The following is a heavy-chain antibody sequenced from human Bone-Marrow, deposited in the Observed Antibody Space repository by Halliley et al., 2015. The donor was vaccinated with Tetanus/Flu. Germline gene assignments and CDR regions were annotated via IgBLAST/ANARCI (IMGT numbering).Heavy chain of an antibody. Sequence: SLRLSCAASGFTVSSSYMAWVRQAPGRGLEWVSVIYSGGTTYFADSVKGRFTISRDNSKNTLYLQMFSLRAEDTAVYYCAKSAPVTTPRKNYYYYGMDVWGRGTTVTVSS. CDR3: AKSAPVTTPRKNYYYYGMDV. J-gene: IGHJ6*02. CDR1: GFTVSSSY. D-gene: IGHD4-17*01. V-gene: IGHV3-53*01. CDR2: IYSGGTT.